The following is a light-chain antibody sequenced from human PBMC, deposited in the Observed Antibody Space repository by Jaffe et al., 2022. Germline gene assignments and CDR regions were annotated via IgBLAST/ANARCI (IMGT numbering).Light chain of an antibody. Sequence: DIQMTQSPSSLSASVGDRVTVTCRASESISSYLNWYQQKPGKAPNLLIYGASNLQSGVPSRFSGSGSGTDFTLTISSLQPEDSATYYCQQSYSSPQTFGQGTKLEIK. J-gene: IGKJ2*01. CDR1: ESISSY. CDR2: GAS. CDR3: QQSYSSPQT. V-gene: IGKV1-39*01.